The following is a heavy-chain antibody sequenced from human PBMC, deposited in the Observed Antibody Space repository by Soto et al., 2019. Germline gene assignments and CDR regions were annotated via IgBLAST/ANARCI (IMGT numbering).Heavy chain of an antibody. J-gene: IGHJ6*02. CDR2: INPSGGST. Sequence: QVQLVQSGAEVKKPVASVKVSCKASGYTFTSYYMHWVRQAPGQGLEWMGIINPSGGSTSYAQKFQGRVTMTRDTSTSTVYMELSSLRSEDTAVYYCARDSYDFWSGYGFYYYYGMDVWGQGTTVTVSS. D-gene: IGHD3-3*01. CDR1: GYTFTSYY. V-gene: IGHV1-46*01. CDR3: ARDSYDFWSGYGFYYYYGMDV.